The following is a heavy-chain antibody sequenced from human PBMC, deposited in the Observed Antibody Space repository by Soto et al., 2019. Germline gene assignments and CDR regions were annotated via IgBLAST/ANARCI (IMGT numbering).Heavy chain of an antibody. J-gene: IGHJ6*02. CDR1: GFTFISYG. D-gene: IGHD4-4*01. Sequence: QVQLVESGGGVVQPGRSLRLSCAASGFTFISYGMHWVRQAPGKGLQWVAFISYDGSDRYYEDSVKGRFTISRGNSKNSLELKIKSLRDEDTAVYYCARATEYDNAMDFWGQGTTVTVSS. V-gene: IGHV3-33*05. CDR2: ISYDGSDR. CDR3: ARATEYDNAMDF.